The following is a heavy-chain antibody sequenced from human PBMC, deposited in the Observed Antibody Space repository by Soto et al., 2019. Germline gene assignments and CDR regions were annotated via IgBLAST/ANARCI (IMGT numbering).Heavy chain of an antibody. Sequence: SVKVSCKASGGTFSSYTISWVRQAPGQGLEWMGRIIPILGIANYAQKFQGRVTITADKSTSTAYMELSSLSSEDTAVYYCARGLGYCSSTSCRRKNWFDPWGQGTLVTVSS. CDR1: GGTFSSYT. D-gene: IGHD2-2*01. J-gene: IGHJ5*02. CDR2: IIPILGIA. V-gene: IGHV1-69*02. CDR3: ARGLGYCSSTSCRRKNWFDP.